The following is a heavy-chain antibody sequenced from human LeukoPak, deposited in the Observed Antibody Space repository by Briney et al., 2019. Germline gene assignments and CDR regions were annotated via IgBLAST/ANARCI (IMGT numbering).Heavy chain of an antibody. CDR2: INSDGSST. J-gene: IGHJ4*02. D-gene: IGHD1-26*01. CDR3: ARRGSGSYYDGDYFDY. CDR1: GFAFSSYA. Sequence: GGSLRLSCAASGFAFSSYAMSWVRQAPGKGLVWVSRINSDGSSTSYADSVKGRFTISRDNAKNTLYLQMNSLRAEDTAVYYCARRGSGSYYDGDYFDYWGQGTLVTVSS. V-gene: IGHV3-74*01.